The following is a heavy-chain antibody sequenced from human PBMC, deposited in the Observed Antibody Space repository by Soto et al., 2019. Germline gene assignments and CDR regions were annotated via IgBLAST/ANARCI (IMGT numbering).Heavy chain of an antibody. CDR3: ARAGTWGLDV. V-gene: IGHV3-48*02. Sequence: EVQLVESGGGLVQPGGSLRLSCAASGFTFSLYSMSWVRQAPGKGLEWVSYISRSSTGIHYADSVKGRFTISRDDDTNSMHLQMNSRRDGDPAVYYCARAGTWGLDVWGQGTTVSISS. D-gene: IGHD6-19*01. CDR2: ISRSSTGI. J-gene: IGHJ6*02. CDR1: GFTFSLYS.